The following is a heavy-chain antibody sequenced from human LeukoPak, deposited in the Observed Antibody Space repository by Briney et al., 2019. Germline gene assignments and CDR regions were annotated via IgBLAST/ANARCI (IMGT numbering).Heavy chain of an antibody. CDR3: ARGYSYDSGGYRVLSGAFDI. CDR1: GFTFSNYW. V-gene: IGHV3-74*01. J-gene: IGHJ3*02. D-gene: IGHD3-22*01. CDR2: ISSDGSDT. Sequence: GGSLRLSCAASGFTFSNYWVHWVRQAPGKGLVWVSRISSDGSDTSYVDTVKSRFTISRDNAKNTLYLQMNSLRAEDTAVYYCARGYSYDSGGYRVLSGAFDIWGQGTKVTVSS.